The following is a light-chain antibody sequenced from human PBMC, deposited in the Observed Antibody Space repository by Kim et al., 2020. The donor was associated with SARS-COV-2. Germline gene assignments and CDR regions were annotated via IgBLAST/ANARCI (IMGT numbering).Light chain of an antibody. J-gene: IGLJ3*02. Sequence: QSVLTQPPSVSAAPGQKVTISCSGSRSNIGSNPVSWYQQFPGTAPKLITYDNNKRPSGIPDRFSSSKSGTSATLGITGLRTGDEAHYYCATWDTSLTVGVFGGGTKVTGL. CDR3: ATWDTSLTVGV. CDR2: DNN. V-gene: IGLV1-51*01. CDR1: RSNIGSNP.